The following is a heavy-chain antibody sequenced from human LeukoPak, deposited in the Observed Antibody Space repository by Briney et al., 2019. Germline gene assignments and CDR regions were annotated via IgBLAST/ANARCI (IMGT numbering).Heavy chain of an antibody. CDR3: ASLYSSSACDY. V-gene: IGHV4-31*03. D-gene: IGHD6-6*01. CDR2: IYYSGST. J-gene: IGHJ4*02. CDR1: GGSISSGGYY. Sequence: PSETLSLTCTVSGGSISSGGYYWSWIRQHPGKGLEWIGYIYYSGSTYYNPSLKSRVTISVDTSKNQFSLKLSSVTAADTAVYYGASLYSSSACDYWGQGTLVTVSS.